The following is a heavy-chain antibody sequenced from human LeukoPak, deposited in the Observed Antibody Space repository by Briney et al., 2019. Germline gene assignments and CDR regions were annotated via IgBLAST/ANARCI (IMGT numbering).Heavy chain of an antibody. CDR2: ISYDGSNK. V-gene: IGHV3-30*18. J-gene: IGHJ4*02. CDR3: AKAGGYCSGGTCYSNY. D-gene: IGHD2-15*01. Sequence: GGSLRLSCAASGFTFSDYGIHWVRQAPGKGLEWVAIISYDGSNKYYADSVKGRFTISRDNSKNTLYLQMNSLRAEDTALYYCAKAGGYCSGGTCYSNYWGQGTLVTVSS. CDR1: GFTFSDYG.